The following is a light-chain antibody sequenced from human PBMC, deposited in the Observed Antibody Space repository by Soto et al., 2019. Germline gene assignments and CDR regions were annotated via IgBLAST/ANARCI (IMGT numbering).Light chain of an antibody. Sequence: DIQLTQSPSFLSASVGDRVTITCRASQGISSYLAWYQQKPGKAPKLLIYAASSLQSGVPSRFSGSGSGTEFTLTISSLQPEDFATYYCLQHNRYPRTFGQGTKVDIK. CDR1: QGISSY. CDR2: AAS. J-gene: IGKJ1*01. CDR3: LQHNRYPRT. V-gene: IGKV1-9*01.